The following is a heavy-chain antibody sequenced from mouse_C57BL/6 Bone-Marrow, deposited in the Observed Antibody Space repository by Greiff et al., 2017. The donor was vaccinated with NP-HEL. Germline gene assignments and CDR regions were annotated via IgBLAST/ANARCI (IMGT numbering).Heavy chain of an antibody. V-gene: IGHV1-69*01. J-gene: IGHJ2*01. CDR3: ARSLDSSGDY. CDR1: GYTFTSYW. Sequence: QVQLQQPGAELVMPGASVKLSCKASGYTFTSYWMHWVKQRPGQGLEWNGEINPSDSYTNYNQKFKGKSTLTVDKSSSKAYVQRSSLTSEDSAVYYCARSLDSSGDYWGQGTTLTVSS. D-gene: IGHD3-2*02. CDR2: INPSDSYT.